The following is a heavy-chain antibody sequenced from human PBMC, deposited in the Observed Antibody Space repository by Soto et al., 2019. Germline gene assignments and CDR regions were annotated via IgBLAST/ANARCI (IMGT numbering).Heavy chain of an antibody. Sequence: QVQLVQSGAEVKKPGASVKVSCKASGYIFSANSIHWVRQAPGHRLEWLGWVNPANGLTKYSQNFPGRFNITFDTSASTASMELSSLRSEDTAVYYCARIRYLALDVWGQGTTVTVSS. CDR3: ARIRYLALDV. J-gene: IGHJ6*02. CDR1: GYIFSANS. D-gene: IGHD3-9*01. CDR2: VNPANGLT. V-gene: IGHV1-3*01.